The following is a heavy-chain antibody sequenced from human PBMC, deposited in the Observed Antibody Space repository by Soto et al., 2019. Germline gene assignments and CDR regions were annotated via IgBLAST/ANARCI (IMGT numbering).Heavy chain of an antibody. D-gene: IGHD2-8*02. CDR2: IYSGGSGGST. V-gene: IGHV3-66*01. CDR3: ARGVAYAFYAYAYYMDV. Sequence: EVQLVESGGGLVQPGGSLRLSCAASGFTVSSNYMSWVRQAPGKGLEWVSVIYSGGSGGSTYYADSVKGRFTISRDNSKNTLYLQMNSLRAEDTAVYYCARGVAYAFYAYAYYMDVWGKGTTVTVSS. CDR1: GFTVSSNY. J-gene: IGHJ6*03.